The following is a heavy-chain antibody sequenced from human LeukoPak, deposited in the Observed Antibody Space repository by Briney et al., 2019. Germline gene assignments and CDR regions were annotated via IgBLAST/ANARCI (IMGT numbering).Heavy chain of an antibody. CDR2: IYYSGST. CDR3: ARNADFYSGYDYAFDI. J-gene: IGHJ3*02. V-gene: IGHV4-59*01. CDR1: GGSISSYY. D-gene: IGHD5-12*01. Sequence: SETLSLTCTVSGGSISSYYWSWIRQPPGKGLEWIGYIYYSGSTNYNPSLKSRVTISVDTSKNQFSLKLSSVTAADTAVYYCARNADFYSGYDYAFDIWGQGTMVTVSS.